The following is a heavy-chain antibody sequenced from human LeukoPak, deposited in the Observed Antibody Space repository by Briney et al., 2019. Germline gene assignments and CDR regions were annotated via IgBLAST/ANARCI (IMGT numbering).Heavy chain of an antibody. CDR3: ARSRYDFWSGYPAGSWFDP. V-gene: IGHV4-34*01. Sequence: SETLSLTCAVYGGSFSGYYWSWIRQPPGKGLEWIGEINHSGSTNYNPSLKSRVTISVDTSKDQFSLKLSSVTAADTAVYYCARSRYDFWSGYPAGSWFDPWGQGTLVTVSS. CDR2: INHSGST. D-gene: IGHD3-3*01. CDR1: GGSFSGYY. J-gene: IGHJ5*02.